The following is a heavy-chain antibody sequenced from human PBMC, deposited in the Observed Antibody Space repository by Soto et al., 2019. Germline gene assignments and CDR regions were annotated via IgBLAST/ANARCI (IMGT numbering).Heavy chain of an antibody. Sequence: QVQLVQSGAEVKKPGASVKVSCQSSVYTFTSYDINWVRQAPGQGLEWVGWINPNSGNTGYAQKFQGRVTMNRTTTISTAYMELSSLRAEDTAVYYCARERSAAGTGWLDPWGQGTLVTVSS. CDR3: ARERSAAGTGWLDP. J-gene: IGHJ5*02. V-gene: IGHV1-8*01. CDR1: VYTFTSYD. D-gene: IGHD6-13*01. CDR2: INPNSGNT.